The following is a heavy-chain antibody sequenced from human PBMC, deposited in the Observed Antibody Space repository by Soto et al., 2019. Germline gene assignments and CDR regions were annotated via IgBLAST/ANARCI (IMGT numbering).Heavy chain of an antibody. J-gene: IGHJ5*02. CDR3: ATEWTHGDYHQS. V-gene: IGHV1-18*01. Sequence: GASVKVSCKASGYTFTRYGISWVRQAPGQGLEWVGWISAYNGNTNYAQKLQGRVTMTEDTSTDTAYMELSSLRSEDTAVYYCATEWTHGDYHQSWGQGTLVTVSS. D-gene: IGHD4-17*01. CDR2: ISAYNGNT. CDR1: GYTFTRYG.